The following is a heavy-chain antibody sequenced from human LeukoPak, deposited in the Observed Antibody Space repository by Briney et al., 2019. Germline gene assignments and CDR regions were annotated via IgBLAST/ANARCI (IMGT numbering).Heavy chain of an antibody. J-gene: IGHJ6*03. CDR1: GYTFTGYY. CDR2: INAGNGNT. D-gene: IGHD5-18*01. CDR3: ARGGYPEYSYVAIYYMDV. V-gene: IGHV1-3*03. Sequence: ASVKVSCKASGYTFTGYYMHWVRQAPGQRLEWMGWINAGNGNTKYSQEFQGRVTITRDTSASTAYMELSSLRSEDMAVYYCARGGYPEYSYVAIYYMDVWGKGTTVTVSS.